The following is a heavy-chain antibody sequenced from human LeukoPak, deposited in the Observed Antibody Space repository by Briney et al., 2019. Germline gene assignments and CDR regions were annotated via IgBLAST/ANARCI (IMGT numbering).Heavy chain of an antibody. V-gene: IGHV3-23*01. D-gene: IGHD6-13*01. Sequence: GGSLRLSCAASGFTFSSYAMSWVRQAPGKGLKWVSTINDNGDGTYYADSVKGRFTISRDNSYNTVSLQMNSLRAEDTAVYYCASGQQLHYYYYYMDVWGKGTTVTVSS. CDR3: ASGQQLHYYYYYMDV. CDR1: GFTFSSYA. J-gene: IGHJ6*03. CDR2: INDNGDGT.